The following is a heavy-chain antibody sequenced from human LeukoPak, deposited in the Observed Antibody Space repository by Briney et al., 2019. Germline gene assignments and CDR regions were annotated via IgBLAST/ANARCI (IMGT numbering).Heavy chain of an antibody. CDR2: ISGSGGST. J-gene: IGHJ4*02. CDR1: GFAFSSYA. CDR3: AKVVVVTARRGTYYFDY. V-gene: IGHV3-23*01. D-gene: IGHD2-21*02. Sequence: GGSLRLSCAASGFAFSSYAMSWVRQAPGKGLEWVSAISGSGGSTYYADSVKGRFTISRDNSKNTLYLQMNSLRAEDTAVYYCAKVVVVTARRGTYYFDYWGQGTLVTVSS.